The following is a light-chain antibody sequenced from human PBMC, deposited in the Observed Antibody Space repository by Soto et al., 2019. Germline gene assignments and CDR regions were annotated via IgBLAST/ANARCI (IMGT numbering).Light chain of an antibody. CDR2: EVG. J-gene: IGLJ2*01. Sequence: QSALTQPASVSGSPGQSITISCTGTSSDIGAYDFVSWYQQCPGKGPKLIIYEVGNRPSGISDRFSASKSGSTAFLTISGLQAEDEADYYCASHTTSEILVFGGGTQLTVL. V-gene: IGLV2-14*01. CDR3: ASHTTSEILV. CDR1: SSDIGAYDF.